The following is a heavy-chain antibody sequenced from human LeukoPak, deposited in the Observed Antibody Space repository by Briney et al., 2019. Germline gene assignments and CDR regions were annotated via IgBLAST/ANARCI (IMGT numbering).Heavy chain of an antibody. D-gene: IGHD2-2*01. J-gene: IGHJ3*02. V-gene: IGHV4-4*07. CDR1: GGSISSYY. Sequence: PSETLSLTCTVSGGSISSYYWSWIRQPAGKGLEWIGRIYTSGSTNYNPSLKSRVTMSVDTSKNQFSLKLSSVTAADTAVYYCARTQEGGYCSSTSCYAHAFDIWGQGTMVTVSS. CDR3: ARTQEGGYCSSTSCYAHAFDI. CDR2: IYTSGST.